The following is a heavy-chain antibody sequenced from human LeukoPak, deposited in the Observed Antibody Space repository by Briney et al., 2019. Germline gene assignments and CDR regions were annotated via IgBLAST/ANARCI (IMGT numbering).Heavy chain of an antibody. CDR3: ARLSLLTVTELEAFDI. CDR2: ITSSGSPI. Sequence: GGSLRLSCAASGFTFSDYYMSWIRQAPGKGLEWVSCITSSGSPIYYADSVKGRFTISRDNANNSLYLQMNSLRAEDTAVYYCARLSLLTVTELEAFDIWGQGTLVTVSS. CDR1: GFTFSDYY. D-gene: IGHD4-11*01. J-gene: IGHJ3*02. V-gene: IGHV3-11*04.